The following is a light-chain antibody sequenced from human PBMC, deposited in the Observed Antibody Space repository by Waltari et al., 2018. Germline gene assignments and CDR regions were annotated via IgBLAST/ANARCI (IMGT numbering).Light chain of an antibody. Sequence: QSALTQPRSVSGSPGQSVTISCTGTSSDVGAYYSVPWYQQPPGRAPKLMIYGVHERPSGVPDRFSGSKSANTASLTISGLQAEDEADYFCCSYAGDYKVVFGGGTKLTVL. V-gene: IGLV2-11*01. CDR1: SSDVGAYYS. J-gene: IGLJ2*01. CDR2: GVH. CDR3: CSYAGDYKVV.